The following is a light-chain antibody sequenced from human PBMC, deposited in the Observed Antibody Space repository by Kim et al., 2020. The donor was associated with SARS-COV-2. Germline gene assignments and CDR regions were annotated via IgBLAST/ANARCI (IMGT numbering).Light chain of an antibody. CDR2: QDT. Sequence: SYELTQPPSVSVSPGQTASITCSGDKLGDKYACWYQQKPGQSLVLVIYQDTKRPSGIPERFSGSNSGNTATLTISETQAMDEDDYYCQAWDSSTGVFGTGTKVTVL. CDR3: QAWDSSTGV. CDR1: KLGDKY. J-gene: IGLJ1*01. V-gene: IGLV3-1*01.